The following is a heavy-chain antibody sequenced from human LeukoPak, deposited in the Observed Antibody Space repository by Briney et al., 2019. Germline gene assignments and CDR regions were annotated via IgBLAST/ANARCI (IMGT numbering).Heavy chain of an antibody. Sequence: SETLSLTCTVSGGSISSYYWSWIRQPAGKGLEWIGRIYTSGSTNYNPSLKSRVTMSVDTSKNQFSLKLSSVTAADTAVYYCARSPHMGASPECYFDYWGQGTLVTVSS. V-gene: IGHV4-4*07. J-gene: IGHJ4*02. D-gene: IGHD1-26*01. CDR1: GGSISSYY. CDR2: IYTSGST. CDR3: ARSPHMGASPECYFDY.